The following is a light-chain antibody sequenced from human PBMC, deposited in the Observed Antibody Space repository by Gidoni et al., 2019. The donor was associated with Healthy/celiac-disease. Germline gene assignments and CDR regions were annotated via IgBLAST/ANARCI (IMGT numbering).Light chain of an antibody. V-gene: IGKV1-5*03. J-gene: IGKJ2*02. CDR1: QSISSW. CDR3: QQYNSYPCT. CDR2: KAS. Sequence: DIQMTQSPSTLSASVGDRVTITCRASQSISSWLAWYQQKPGKAPKLLIYKASSLERGVPSRFSGCGSGTEFTLTISSLQPDDFATYYCQQYNSYPCTFGQGTKLEIE.